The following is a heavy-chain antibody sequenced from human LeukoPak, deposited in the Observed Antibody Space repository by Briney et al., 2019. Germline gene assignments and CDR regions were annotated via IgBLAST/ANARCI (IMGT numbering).Heavy chain of an antibody. CDR2: IYYSGST. V-gene: IGHV4-61*08. CDR1: GGSISSGGYY. D-gene: IGHD3-16*02. Sequence: SETLSLTCTVSGGSISSGGYYWSWIRQHPGKGLEWIGYIYYSGSTNYNPSLKSRVTISVDTSKNQFSLKLSSVTAADTAVYYCARDHPPNYDYVWGSYQFNAFDIWGQGTMVTVSS. CDR3: ARDHPPNYDYVWGSYQFNAFDI. J-gene: IGHJ3*02.